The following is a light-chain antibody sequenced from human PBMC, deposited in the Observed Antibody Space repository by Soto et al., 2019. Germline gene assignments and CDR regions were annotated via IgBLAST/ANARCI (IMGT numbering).Light chain of an antibody. V-gene: IGKV3-20*01. Sequence: EIVLTQSPGTLSLSPGERATLSCSASQSVSSSYLAWYQQKSCQAPRLLIYGAYRRATCIPYMFSGIGPVTDFARTIRRLEHADLTEYYCQKYGSAPVKFGQRTTV. CDR3: QKYGSAPVK. CDR2: GAY. CDR1: QSVSSSY. J-gene: IGKJ1*01.